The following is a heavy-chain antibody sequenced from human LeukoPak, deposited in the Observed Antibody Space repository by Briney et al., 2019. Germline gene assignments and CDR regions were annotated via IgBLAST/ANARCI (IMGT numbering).Heavy chain of an antibody. CDR3: AKHHSGPLVY. CDR2: IRYDGSNK. Sequence: GGSLRLSCAASGYTFSSYGMHWVRQAPGKGREWVAFIRYDGSNKYYADSVKGRFTISRDNSKNTLYLQMNSLRAEDSAVYYCAKHHSGPLVYWGQGTLVTVSS. D-gene: IGHD3-10*01. CDR1: GYTFSSYG. J-gene: IGHJ4*02. V-gene: IGHV3-30*02.